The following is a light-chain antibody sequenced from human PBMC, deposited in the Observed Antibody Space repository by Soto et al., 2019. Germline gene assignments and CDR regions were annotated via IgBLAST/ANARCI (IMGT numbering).Light chain of an antibody. V-gene: IGLV2-14*01. Sequence: QSLLTHPASLSGSPGQSITISCTGTSSDVGGYNYVSWYQQHPGKAPKLMIYEVSNRPSGVSNRFSGSKSGNTASLTISGLQAEDEADYYCSSYTSSSTYVFGTGIKVTVL. CDR1: SSDVGGYNY. J-gene: IGLJ1*01. CDR3: SSYTSSSTYV. CDR2: EVS.